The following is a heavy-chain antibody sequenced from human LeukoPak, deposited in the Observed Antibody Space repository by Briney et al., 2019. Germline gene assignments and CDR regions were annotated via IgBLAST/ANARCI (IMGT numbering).Heavy chain of an antibody. Sequence: GGSLRLSCAASEFTFSSYWMSWVRQAPGKGLEWVANIKQDGGEKYYLDSVKGRFTVSRDNAKNPLYLQMNSLRAEDTAVYYCARVGARQILEYWGQGTLVTVSS. J-gene: IGHJ4*02. V-gene: IGHV3-7*01. CDR3: ARVGARQILEY. CDR2: IKQDGGEK. CDR1: EFTFSSYW. D-gene: IGHD4-17*01.